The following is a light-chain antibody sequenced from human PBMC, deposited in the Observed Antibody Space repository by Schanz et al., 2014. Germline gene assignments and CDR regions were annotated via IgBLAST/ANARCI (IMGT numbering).Light chain of an antibody. CDR2: DAS. Sequence: DIQTTQSPSTLSASVGDRVTITCRASQSISTWLAWYQQKPGKAPRLLIYDASSLERGVPSRIRSSGSGTEFTLTVTSLQPDDFATYYCQQYNTYSYTFGQGTKLES. V-gene: IGKV1-5*01. CDR3: QQYNTYSYT. CDR1: QSISTW. J-gene: IGKJ2*01.